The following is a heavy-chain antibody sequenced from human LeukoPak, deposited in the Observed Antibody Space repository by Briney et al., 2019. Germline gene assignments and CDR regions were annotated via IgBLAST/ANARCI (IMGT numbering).Heavy chain of an antibody. Sequence: ASVKVSCKASGYTFTSYGISWVRQAPAQGLERMGWISAYNGNTNYAQKLQGRVTMTTDTSTRTAYMELRSLRSDDTDVYYCARDIIVDIVATAKTLDYWGQGTLVTVSS. D-gene: IGHD5-12*01. CDR3: ARDIIVDIVATAKTLDY. J-gene: IGHJ4*02. CDR2: ISAYNGNT. V-gene: IGHV1-18*01. CDR1: GYTFTSYG.